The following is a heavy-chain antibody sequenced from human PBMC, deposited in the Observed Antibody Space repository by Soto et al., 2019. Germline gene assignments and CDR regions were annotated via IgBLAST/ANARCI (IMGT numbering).Heavy chain of an antibody. CDR2: IYSGGST. D-gene: IGHD2-2*01. CDR3: ARDSRNRNFFDY. J-gene: IGHJ4*02. V-gene: IGHV3-53*01. Sequence: GGSLRLSCAASGFTVSSNYMTWVRQAPGKGLEWVSVIYSGGSTYYADSVKGRFTISRDNSRNTLYLQMNSLRAEDTALYYCARDSRNRNFFDYWGQGTLVTVSS. CDR1: GFTVSSNY.